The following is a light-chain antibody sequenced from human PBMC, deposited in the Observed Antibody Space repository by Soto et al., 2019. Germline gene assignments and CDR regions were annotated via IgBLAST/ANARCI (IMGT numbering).Light chain of an antibody. V-gene: IGLV2-14*01. CDR2: EVS. Sequence: LSKAASVCGAPGQVITISCTGTSSEVGGYNYVSWYQQHPVTAPELMIYEVSNRPAGLSNRFSGSKSGNTASLTIAGLQAADEADYYCSSYTSSSYLYVFGTGTNATVL. CDR1: SSEVGGYNY. J-gene: IGLJ1*01. CDR3: SSYTSSSYLYV.